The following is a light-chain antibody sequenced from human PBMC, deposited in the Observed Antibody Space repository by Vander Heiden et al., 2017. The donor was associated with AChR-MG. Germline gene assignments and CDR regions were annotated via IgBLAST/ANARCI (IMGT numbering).Light chain of an antibody. CDR3: AAWDDSLNGWV. CDR2: SDY. V-gene: IGLV1-44*01. CDR1: TSNIGSET. Sequence: VLTQPPPVSGTPGTRLPISCSGSTSNIGSETVNWYRQLPGTAPKLLIYSDYQRPSGVPDRFSGSKSGTSASLDISGLQSEDEADYYCAAWDDSLNGWVFGGGTKLTVL. J-gene: IGLJ3*02.